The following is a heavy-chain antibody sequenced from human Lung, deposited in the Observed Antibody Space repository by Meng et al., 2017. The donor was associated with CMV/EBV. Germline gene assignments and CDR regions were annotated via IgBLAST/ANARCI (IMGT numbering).Heavy chain of an antibody. CDR2: IIPVVGTV. J-gene: IGHJ6*02. Sequence: SXXVSXKASGGTFSNYAITWVRQAPGQGLEWMGGIIPVVGTVHYAQRFQGRVTITADKFTSTVYMELSSLKSEDTAIYYCAKDSRSSSWYLLAAYYYGSDVWXRGTTVTVSS. D-gene: IGHD6-13*01. CDR3: AKDSRSSSWYLLAAYYYGSDV. CDR1: GGTFSNYA. V-gene: IGHV1-69*06.